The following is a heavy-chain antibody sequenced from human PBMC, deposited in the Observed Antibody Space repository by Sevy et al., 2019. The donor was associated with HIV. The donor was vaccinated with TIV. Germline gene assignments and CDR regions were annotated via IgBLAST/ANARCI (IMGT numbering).Heavy chain of an antibody. CDR1: GGTFSSYG. CDR3: ARGGGYGWYYFDY. V-gene: IGHV1-69*13. Sequence: ASVKVSCKASGGTFSSYGNSWVRQAPGQGLEWMGGIIPILGTVNYAQKFQGRVTITADESTMTAYMELSSLRSEDTAVYYCARGGGYGWYYFDYWGQETLVTVSS. J-gene: IGHJ4*02. CDR2: IIPILGTV. D-gene: IGHD6-19*01.